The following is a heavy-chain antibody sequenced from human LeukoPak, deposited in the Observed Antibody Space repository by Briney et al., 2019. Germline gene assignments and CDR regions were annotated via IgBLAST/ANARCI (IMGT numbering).Heavy chain of an antibody. D-gene: IGHD3-22*01. J-gene: IGHJ6*02. CDR2: IIPIFGIA. CDR3: ARDVDYYDSSGYYYVPYYHGMDV. CDR1: GGTFSSYA. Sequence: ASVKVSCKASGGTFSSYAISWVRQAPGQGLEWMGRIIPIFGIANYAQKFQGRVTITADKSTSTAYMELSSLRSEDTAVYYCARDVDYYDSSGYYYVPYYHGMDVWGQGTTVTVSS. V-gene: IGHV1-69*04.